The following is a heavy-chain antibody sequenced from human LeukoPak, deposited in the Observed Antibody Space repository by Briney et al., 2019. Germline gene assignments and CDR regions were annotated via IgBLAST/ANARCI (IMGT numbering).Heavy chain of an antibody. V-gene: IGHV1-18*01. Sequence: ASVKASCKASGYTFTSYGISWVRQAPGQGLEWMGWISAYNGNTNYAQKLQGRVTMTTDTSTSTAYMELRSLRSDDTAVYYCARANLLWFGELFSNYYGMDVWGQGTTVTVSS. CDR3: ARANLLWFGELFSNYYGMDV. J-gene: IGHJ6*02. D-gene: IGHD3-10*01. CDR2: ISAYNGNT. CDR1: GYTFTSYG.